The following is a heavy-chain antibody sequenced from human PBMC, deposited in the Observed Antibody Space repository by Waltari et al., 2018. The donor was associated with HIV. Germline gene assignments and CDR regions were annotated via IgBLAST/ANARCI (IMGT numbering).Heavy chain of an antibody. CDR1: GHTFIGYF. CDR3: HRPWDSDHWGSDL. CDR2: LNPRSGDT. Sequence: QDQLIQSGTEVKEPGASLRVSCRASGHTFIGYFIHWVRQAPGQGLEWMDDLNPRSGDTEYAQKFRGRVTLTGDTSVNTAYLDLKGLRFDDTATYFCHRPWDSDHWGSDLWGQGTLVIVS. D-gene: IGHD3-16*01. V-gene: IGHV1-2*02. J-gene: IGHJ4*01.